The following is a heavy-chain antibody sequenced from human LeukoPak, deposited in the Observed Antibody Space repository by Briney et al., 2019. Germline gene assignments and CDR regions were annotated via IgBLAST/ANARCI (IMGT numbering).Heavy chain of an antibody. D-gene: IGHD6-19*01. CDR2: ISSSSSYI. V-gene: IGHV3-21*01. CDR3: AAADRDSGWYGS. Sequence: PGGSLRLSCAASGFTFSSYSMNWVRQAPGKGLDWVSSISSSSSYIYYADSVRGRFTISRDNAKNSLYLQMNSLRAEDTAVYYCAAADRDSGWYGSWGQGTLVTVSS. J-gene: IGHJ4*02. CDR1: GFTFSSYS.